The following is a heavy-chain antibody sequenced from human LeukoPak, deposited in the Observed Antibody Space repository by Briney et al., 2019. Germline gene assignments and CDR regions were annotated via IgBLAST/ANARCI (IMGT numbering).Heavy chain of an antibody. CDR1: GGSISSSNW. CDR3: ARHGIPYSSGWYYYYYYYGMDV. J-gene: IGHJ6*02. Sequence: SGTLSLTCAVSGGSISSSNWWSWVRQPPGKGLEWIGEIYHSGSTNYNPSLKSRVTISVDTSKNQFSLKLSSVTAADTAVYYCARHGIPYSSGWYYYYYYYGMDVWGQGTTVTVSS. CDR2: IYHSGST. V-gene: IGHV4-4*02. D-gene: IGHD6-19*01.